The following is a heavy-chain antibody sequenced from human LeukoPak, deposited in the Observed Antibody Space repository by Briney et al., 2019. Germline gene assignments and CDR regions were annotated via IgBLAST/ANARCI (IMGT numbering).Heavy chain of an antibody. Sequence: GASVKVSCKASGYTFTSYGISWVRQAPGQGLEWMGWISAYNGNTNYAQKLQGRVTMTTDTSTSTAYMELRSLRSDDTAVYYCARALAERYCSSTSCYPYYVDVWGKGTTVTVSS. CDR3: ARALAERYCSSTSCYPYYVDV. CDR2: ISAYNGNT. CDR1: GYTFTSYG. J-gene: IGHJ6*03. V-gene: IGHV1-18*01. D-gene: IGHD2-2*01.